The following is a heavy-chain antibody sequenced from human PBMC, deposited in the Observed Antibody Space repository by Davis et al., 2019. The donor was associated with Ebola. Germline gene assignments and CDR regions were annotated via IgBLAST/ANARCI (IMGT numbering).Heavy chain of an antibody. CDR3: ATRPGAAAGIRYYYYGMDV. CDR1: GGTFSSYA. Sequence: SVKVSCKASGGTFSSYAISWVRQAPGQGLEWMGGIIPIFGTANYAQKFQGRVTITADESTSTAYMELSSLRSEDTAVYYCATRPGAAAGIRYYYYGMDVWGQGTTVTVSS. D-gene: IGHD6-13*01. CDR2: IIPIFGTA. J-gene: IGHJ6*02. V-gene: IGHV1-69*13.